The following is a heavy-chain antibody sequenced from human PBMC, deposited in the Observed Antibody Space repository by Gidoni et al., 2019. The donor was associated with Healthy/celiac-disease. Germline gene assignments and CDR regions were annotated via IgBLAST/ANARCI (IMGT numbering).Heavy chain of an antibody. CDR1: GYTFTGYY. V-gene: IGHV1-2*02. D-gene: IGHD6-19*01. CDR2: INPNSGGT. CDR3: ASPVPEYSSGTETYGMDV. Sequence: QVHLVQSGAEVKKPGASVKVSCKASGYTFTGYYMHGVRQAPGQGLEWMGWINPNSGGTNYAQKFQGRVTMTRDTSSSTAYMELSRLRSDDTAVYYCASPVPEYSSGTETYGMDVWGQGTTVTVSS. J-gene: IGHJ6*02.